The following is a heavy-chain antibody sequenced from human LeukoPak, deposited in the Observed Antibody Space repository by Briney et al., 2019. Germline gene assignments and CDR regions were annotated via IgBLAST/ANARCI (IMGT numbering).Heavy chain of an antibody. V-gene: IGHV1-46*01. CDR2: INPSGGST. Sequence: GASVKVSCKASGYTSTSYYMHWVRQAPGQGLEWMGIINPSGGSTSYAQKFQGRVTMTRDTSTSTVYMELSSLRSEDTAVYYCAADTLAAAVAFDIWGQGTMVTVSS. CDR3: AADTLAAAVAFDI. D-gene: IGHD6-13*01. CDR1: GYTSTSYY. J-gene: IGHJ3*02.